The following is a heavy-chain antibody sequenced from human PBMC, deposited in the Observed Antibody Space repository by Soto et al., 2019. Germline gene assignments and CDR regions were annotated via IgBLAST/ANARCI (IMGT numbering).Heavy chain of an antibody. D-gene: IGHD6-19*01. CDR2: ISYRGTT. CDR3: ARHIGVTGTRGFDY. Sequence: QVQLQESGPGLVEPSETLSLTCAVSGGSISETYCWSWVRQPPGKGLAWIGEISYRGTTHYNPSLRSRVTISMDTSRNQIFLTLISVTAADSASYYCARHIGVTGTRGFDYWGQGTLVTVSS. CDR1: GGSISETYC. J-gene: IGHJ4*02. V-gene: IGHV4-4*02.